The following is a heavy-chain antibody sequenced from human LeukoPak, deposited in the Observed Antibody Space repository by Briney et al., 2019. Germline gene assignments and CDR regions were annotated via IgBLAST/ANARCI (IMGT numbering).Heavy chain of an antibody. J-gene: IGHJ4*02. D-gene: IGHD5-12*01. Sequence: GASVKVSCKASGYTFTGYYMHWVRQAPGQGLEWMGWINPNSGGTNYAQKFQGRVTMTRDTSISTAYMELSRLRSDDTAVYYCAREEGVRGYSGYDTPIGYWGQGTLVTVSS. CDR1: GYTFTGYY. V-gene: IGHV1-2*02. CDR3: AREEGVRGYSGYDTPIGY. CDR2: INPNSGGT.